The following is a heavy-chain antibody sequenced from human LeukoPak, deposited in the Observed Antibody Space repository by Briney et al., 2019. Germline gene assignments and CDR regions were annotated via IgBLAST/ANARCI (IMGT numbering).Heavy chain of an antibody. J-gene: IGHJ6*03. CDR2: IYYSGST. CDR1: VGSISSHY. V-gene: IGHV4-59*11. D-gene: IGHD6-13*01. Sequence: SETLSLTCTFSVGSISSHYWSWIRHPPGKGLEGIGDIYYSGSTNYNPSLKSRVTISVDTSKNQFSLKLSSVTAADTAVYYCARGYSSSWYLGLSGYYMDVWGKGTTVTVSS. CDR3: ARGYSSSWYLGLSGYYMDV.